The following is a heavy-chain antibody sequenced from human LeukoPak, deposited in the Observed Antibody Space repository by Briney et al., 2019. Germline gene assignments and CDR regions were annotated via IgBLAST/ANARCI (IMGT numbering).Heavy chain of an antibody. V-gene: IGHV3-7*03. J-gene: IGHJ4*02. CDR1: GFTFSSYW. Sequence: PGGSLTLSCAASGFTFSSYWMNWVRQAPGKGREWVANINQDGSEKYYVDSVKGRFSMSRDNAKNSLYVQINSLRAEDTAVYYCGRAMDYWGQGTLVTVSS. CDR3: GRAMDY. CDR2: INQDGSEK.